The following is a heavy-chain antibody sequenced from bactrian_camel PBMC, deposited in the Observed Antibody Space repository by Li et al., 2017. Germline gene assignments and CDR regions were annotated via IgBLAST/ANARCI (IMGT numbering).Heavy chain of an antibody. Sequence: VQLVESGGGSVQAGRSLRLSCGASGFIFRDHYMDWVRQAPGKGLEWVSSLWAGGPSTYYTDSVQGRFTISKDNAKNTLYLQMNSLKPEDTARYYCVADETGWGNFGHWGQGPRSPSP. V-gene: IGHV3S19*01. CDR1: GFIFRDHY. CDR2: LWAGGPST. J-gene: IGHJ6*01. D-gene: IGHD5*01. CDR3: VADETGWGNFGH.